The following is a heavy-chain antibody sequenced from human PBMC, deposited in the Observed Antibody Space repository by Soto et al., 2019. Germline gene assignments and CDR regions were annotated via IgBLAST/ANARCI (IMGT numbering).Heavy chain of an antibody. CDR3: AVDYYYMDV. V-gene: IGHV3-48*01. CDR2: ISSGSSTI. CDR1: GISFRSYA. J-gene: IGHJ6*03. Sequence: GGSLRLSCAASGISFRSYAMNWVRQAPGKGLEWVSYISSGSSTIYYAESVKGRFTISRDNAKKSLFLQMNSLRAEDTAVYYCAVDYYYMDVWGKGTTVTVS.